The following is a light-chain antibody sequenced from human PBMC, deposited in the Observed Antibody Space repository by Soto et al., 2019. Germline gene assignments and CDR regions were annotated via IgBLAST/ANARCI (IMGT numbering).Light chain of an antibody. CDR1: QTISSY. J-gene: IGKJ2*01. Sequence: DIKMTQSPSSLSASVGDRVTITCRASQTISSYLNWYQQTPGKAPKLLIYATSSLQSGVPSRFSGSGSGTDFTLTISGLQPEDSAPHYCQQSYSTPYTFGQGTKLEIK. V-gene: IGKV1-39*01. CDR3: QQSYSTPYT. CDR2: ATS.